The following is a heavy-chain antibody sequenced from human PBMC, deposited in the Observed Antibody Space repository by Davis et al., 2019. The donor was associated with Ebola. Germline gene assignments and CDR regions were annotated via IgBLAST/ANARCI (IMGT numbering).Heavy chain of an antibody. V-gene: IGHV3-64*01. CDR3: AKDHGGGGLFDY. J-gene: IGHJ4*02. D-gene: IGHD3-16*01. CDR1: GFTFSSYA. CDR2: ISSNGGST. Sequence: GESLKISCAASGFTFSSYAMHWVRQAPGKGLEYVSAISSNGGSTYYANSVKGRFTISRDNSKNTLYLQMNSLRAEDTAVYYCAKDHGGGGLFDYWGQGTLVTVSS.